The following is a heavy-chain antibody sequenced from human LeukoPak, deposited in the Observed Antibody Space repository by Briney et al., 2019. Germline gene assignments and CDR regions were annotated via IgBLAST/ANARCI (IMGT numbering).Heavy chain of an antibody. CDR3: ARAEGYSRTWYSDY. CDR1: GFAVSNNY. V-gene: IGHV3-66*01. Sequence: PGGSLRLSCAASGFAVSNNYMSWVCQAPGKGLEWVSVIYSDGSPYYADSVRGRFTISRDNSKNTLYLQMNSLRAEDTAVYYCARAEGYSRTWYSDYWGQGTLVTVSS. CDR2: IYSDGSP. J-gene: IGHJ4*02. D-gene: IGHD6-13*01.